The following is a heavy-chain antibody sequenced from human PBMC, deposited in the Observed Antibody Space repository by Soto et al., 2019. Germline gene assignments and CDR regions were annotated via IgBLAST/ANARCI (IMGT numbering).Heavy chain of an antibody. J-gene: IGHJ5*02. CDR1: GFTVSSKY. CDR2: IYGGGTT. V-gene: IGHV3-53*01. D-gene: IGHD2-2*01. CDR3: ARSDCTSTSCYVVWFDP. Sequence: GGSLRLSCAASGFTVSSKYMTWVRQAPGKGLEWVSVIYGGGTTYYADSVKGRFTISRDNSKDTLYLQVNSLRAEDTAVYYCARSDCTSTSCYVVWFDPWGQGTLVTVSS.